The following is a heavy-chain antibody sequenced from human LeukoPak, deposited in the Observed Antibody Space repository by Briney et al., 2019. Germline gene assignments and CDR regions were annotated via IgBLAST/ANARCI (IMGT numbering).Heavy chain of an antibody. CDR3: ANRHPAAFNAFDI. D-gene: IGHD3-3*02. CDR1: GGTFISYA. CDR2: IIPIFGTA. J-gene: IGHJ3*02. Sequence: ASVKVSCKASGGTFISYAISWVRQAPGQGLEWMGGIIPIFGTANYAQKFQGRVTITADESTSTAYMELSSLRSEDTAVYYCANRHPAAFNAFDIWGQGTMVTVSS. V-gene: IGHV1-69*13.